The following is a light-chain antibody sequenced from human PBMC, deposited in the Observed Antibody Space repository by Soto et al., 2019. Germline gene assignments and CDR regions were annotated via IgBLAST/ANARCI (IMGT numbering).Light chain of an antibody. CDR2: DAS. J-gene: IGKJ4*01. CDR1: QSANNF. Sequence: EIVLTQSPVTLSLSPGERATLSCRASQSANNFVAWYQQKPGQAPSLVIYDASNRATGIPDRFSGSGSGTDFTLTISRLEPEDFAIYYCHQRAGWPPTFGGGTKV. V-gene: IGKV3-11*01. CDR3: HQRAGWPPT.